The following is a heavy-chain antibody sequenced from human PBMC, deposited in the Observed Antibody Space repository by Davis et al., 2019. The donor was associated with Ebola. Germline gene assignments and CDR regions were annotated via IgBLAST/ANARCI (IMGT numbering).Heavy chain of an antibody. V-gene: IGHV3-33*08. J-gene: IGHJ4*02. CDR2: IWYDGSNK. CDR1: GFTFSGSS. Sequence: GGSLRLSCAASGFTFSGSSMHWVRQAPGKGLEWVAVIWYDGSNKYYADSVKGRFTISRDNSKNTLYLQMNSLRAEDTAVYYCAREHEDYYGSGSYYSNWGQGTLVTVSS. CDR3: AREHEDYYGSGSYYSN. D-gene: IGHD3-10*01.